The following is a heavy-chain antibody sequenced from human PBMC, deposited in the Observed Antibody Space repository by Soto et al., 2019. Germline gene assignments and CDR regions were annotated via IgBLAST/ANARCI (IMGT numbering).Heavy chain of an antibody. V-gene: IGHV3-23*01. Sequence: WGSLRLSCVASGFTLSDYDMGWVRQAPGKGLEWVSLIRGDGGATYYARSLEGRLTISRDTSENTLYLQMNSLRVEDTALYYCAKDRRGGEYPAFDLWGQGTLVTVSS. J-gene: IGHJ3*01. CDR2: IRGDGGAT. D-gene: IGHD2-21*01. CDR1: GFTLSDYD. CDR3: AKDRRGGEYPAFDL.